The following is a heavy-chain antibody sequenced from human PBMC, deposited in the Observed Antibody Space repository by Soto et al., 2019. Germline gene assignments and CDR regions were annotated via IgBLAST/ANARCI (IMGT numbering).Heavy chain of an antibody. Sequence: PSETLSLTCAVSGDSISRGYYWAWIRQPPGKGLEWIGSIYHSGTTYYNPSLKSRVTISVDTSKNQFSLKLSSVTAADSAVYYCASTDNVGYYPYLGQGTLVTVS. CDR1: GDSISRGYY. CDR2: IYHSGTT. J-gene: IGHJ4*02. V-gene: IGHV4-38-2*01. CDR3: ASTDNVGYYPY. D-gene: IGHD3-3*01.